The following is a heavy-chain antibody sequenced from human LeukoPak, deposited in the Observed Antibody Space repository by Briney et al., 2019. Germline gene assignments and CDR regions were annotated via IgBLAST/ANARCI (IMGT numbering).Heavy chain of an antibody. CDR3: ARDVGGILNWFDP. CDR1: GFTFSSYW. J-gene: IGHJ5*02. D-gene: IGHD3-16*01. Sequence: GGSLRLSCAASGFTFSSYWMSWVRQAPGKGLEWVANIKQDGSEKYYVDSVKGRFTISRDNAKNSLSLQMNSLRAEDTAVYYCARDVGGILNWFDPWGQGTLVTVSS. CDR2: IKQDGSEK. V-gene: IGHV3-7*01.